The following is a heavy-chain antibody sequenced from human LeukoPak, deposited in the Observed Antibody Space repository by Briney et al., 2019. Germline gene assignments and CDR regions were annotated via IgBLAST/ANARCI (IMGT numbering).Heavy chain of an antibody. CDR3: ARSYGDYVPPPFDY. CDR1: GGSISSGDYY. D-gene: IGHD4-17*01. J-gene: IGHJ4*02. V-gene: IGHV4-30-4*01. Sequence: SETLSLTCTVSGGSISSGDYYWSWLRQPPGTGLEWIGYIYYSGSTYYNPSLKSRVTISVDTSKNQFSLKLSSVTAADTAVYYCARSYGDYVPPPFDYWGQGTLVTVSS. CDR2: IYYSGST.